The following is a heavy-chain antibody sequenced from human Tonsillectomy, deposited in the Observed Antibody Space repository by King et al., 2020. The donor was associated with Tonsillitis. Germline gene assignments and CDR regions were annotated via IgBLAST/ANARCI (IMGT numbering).Heavy chain of an antibody. CDR2: INPHSGDT. D-gene: IGHD3-22*01. J-gene: IGHJ6*03. V-gene: IGHV1-2*02. CDR3: AKNYYDSSGYWSYYYYYMDV. Sequence: MQLVQSGAEVKKPGASVKVSCKASGYTFTGHYMHWVRQAPGQGLEWMGWINPHSGDTNYAQKFQGRVTLTRDTSISTAFMELSSLRSDDTAIYYCAKNYYDSSGYWSYYYYYMDVWGKGTTVTVSS. CDR1: GYTFTGHY.